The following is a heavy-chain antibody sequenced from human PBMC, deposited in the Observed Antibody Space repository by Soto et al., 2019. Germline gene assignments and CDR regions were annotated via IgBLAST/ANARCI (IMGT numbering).Heavy chain of an antibody. CDR2: IWYDGSNK. Sequence: GGSVRLSCAASGFTFSSYGMHWVRQAPGEGLEWVAVIWYDGSNKYYADSVKGRFTISRDNPKNTLYLQMNSLRAEDTAVYYCARDQAAAGTGYYYYGMDVWGQGTTVNVSS. D-gene: IGHD6-13*01. CDR3: ARDQAAAGTGYYYYGMDV. CDR1: GFTFSSYG. J-gene: IGHJ6*02. V-gene: IGHV3-33*01.